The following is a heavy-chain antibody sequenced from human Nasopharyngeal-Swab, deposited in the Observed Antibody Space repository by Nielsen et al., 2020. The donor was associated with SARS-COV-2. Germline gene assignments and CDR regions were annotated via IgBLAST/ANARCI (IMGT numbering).Heavy chain of an antibody. CDR3: ARAIRLLWFGESYFDY. CDR1: GGSISSSSYY. V-gene: IGHV4-39*07. J-gene: IGHJ4*02. Sequence: SETLSLTCTVSGGSISSSSYYWGWIRQPPGKGLEWIGSIYYSGSTNYNPSLKSRVTISVDTSKNQFSLKLSSVTAADTAVYYCARAIRLLWFGESYFDYWGQGTLVTVSS. CDR2: IYYSGST. D-gene: IGHD3-10*01.